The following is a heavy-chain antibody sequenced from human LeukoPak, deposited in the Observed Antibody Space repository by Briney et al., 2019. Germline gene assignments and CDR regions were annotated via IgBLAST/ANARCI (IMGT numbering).Heavy chain of an antibody. J-gene: IGHJ5*02. V-gene: IGHV4-34*01. D-gene: IGHD3-3*01. CDR1: GGSISSYY. CDR2: INHSGST. CDR3: ARGIRITIFGVATSRNWFAP. Sequence: PSETLSLTCTVSGGSISSYYCSWIRQPPGKGLEWIGEINHSGSTNYNPSLKSRVTISVDTSKNQFSLKLSSVTAADTAVYYCARGIRITIFGVATSRNWFAPWGQGTLVTVPS.